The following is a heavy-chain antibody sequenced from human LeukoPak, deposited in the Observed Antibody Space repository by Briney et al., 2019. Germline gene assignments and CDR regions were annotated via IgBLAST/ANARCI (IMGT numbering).Heavy chain of an antibody. CDR1: GFTFSSYG. Sequence: GGSLRLSCAASGFTFSSYGMHWVRQAPGKGLEWVAFIRYDGSNKYYADSVKGRFTISRDNSKNTLYLQMNSLRAEDTAVYYCAEVVYGEHYFDYWGQGTLVTVSS. CDR2: IRYDGSNK. D-gene: IGHD4-17*01. V-gene: IGHV3-30*02. CDR3: AEVVYGEHYFDY. J-gene: IGHJ4*02.